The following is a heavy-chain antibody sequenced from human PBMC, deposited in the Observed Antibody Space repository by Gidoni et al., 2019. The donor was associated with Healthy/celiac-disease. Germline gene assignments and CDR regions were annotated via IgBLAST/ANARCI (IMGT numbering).Heavy chain of an antibody. V-gene: IGHV4-34*01. J-gene: IGHJ4*02. CDR3: ARAPLGHCSSTSCYRRRAFAFGY. D-gene: IGHD2-2*01. CDR2: INHSGST. CDR1: GGSFSGYY. Sequence: QVQLQQWGAGLLKPSETLSLTCAVYGGSFSGYYWSWIRQPPGKGLEWIGEINHSGSTNYNPSLKSRVTISVDTSKNQFSLKLSSVTAADTAVYYCARAPLGHCSSTSCYRRRAFAFGYWGQGTLVTVSS.